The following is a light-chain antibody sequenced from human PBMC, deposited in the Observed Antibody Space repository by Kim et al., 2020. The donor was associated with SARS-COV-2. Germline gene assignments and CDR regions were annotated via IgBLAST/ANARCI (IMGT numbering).Light chain of an antibody. CDR2: GAS. J-gene: IGKJ1*01. CDR3: QQYNDWPQT. Sequence: SPGERATLAFRSCQIVSSNLAWYQQKPGQAPRLLVYGASSRATGVPARFSGSASGTEFTLTISSLQSEDFAVYYCQQYNDWPQTFGQGTKVDIK. CDR1: QIVSSN. V-gene: IGKV3-15*01.